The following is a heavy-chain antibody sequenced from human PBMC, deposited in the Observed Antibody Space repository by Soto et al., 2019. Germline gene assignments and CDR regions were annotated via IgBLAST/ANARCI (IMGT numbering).Heavy chain of an antibody. J-gene: IGHJ4*02. CDR2: IYYSGST. V-gene: IGHV4-59*01. CDR1: GGSISSYY. D-gene: IGHD6-19*01. Sequence: PSETLSLTCTVSGGSISSYYWSWIRQPPGKGLEWIGYIYYSGSTNYNPSLKRRVTISVDTSKNQFSLKLSSVTAADTAVYYCAGTYSSGLYYFDYWGQGTLVTVSS. CDR3: AGTYSSGLYYFDY.